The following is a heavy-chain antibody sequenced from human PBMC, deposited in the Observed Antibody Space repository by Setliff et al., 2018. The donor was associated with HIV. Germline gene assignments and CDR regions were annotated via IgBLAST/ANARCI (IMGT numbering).Heavy chain of an antibody. CDR3: AKTIAALDY. Sequence: GGSLRLSCTASGFTFGHYAMNWVRQAPGKGLEWVSAISDSGDNTYYADSVKGRFIISRDNSRDTLYLQMNSLRVEDTAVYFCAKTIAALDYWGQGTLVTVSS. V-gene: IGHV3-23*01. CDR2: ISDSGDNT. CDR1: GFTFGHYA. D-gene: IGHD6-13*01. J-gene: IGHJ4*02.